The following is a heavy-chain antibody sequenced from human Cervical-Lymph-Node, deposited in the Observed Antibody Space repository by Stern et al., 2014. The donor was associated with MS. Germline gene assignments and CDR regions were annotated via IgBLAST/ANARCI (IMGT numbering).Heavy chain of an antibody. CDR2: ISYDGNHK. CDR3: ARDYEDTSMLFDH. V-gene: IGHV3-30*03. Sequence: VHLVESGGAVVKPGRSLRLSCAASGFTFSSYGMHWVRQPPGKALEWVTVISYDGNHKYYAASVKGRFTISRDNSKNTLHLQMNSVTPDDTAIYYCARDYEDTSMLFDHWGQGTLVTVSS. J-gene: IGHJ4*02. D-gene: IGHD2-8*01. CDR1: GFTFSSYG.